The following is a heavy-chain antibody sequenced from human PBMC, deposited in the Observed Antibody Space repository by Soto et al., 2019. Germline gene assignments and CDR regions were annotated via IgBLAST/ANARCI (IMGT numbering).Heavy chain of an antibody. Sequence: QVQLVQSGAEVKKPGASVKVSCKASGYTFTGYYMHWVRQAPGQGLEWMGWINPNSGGTNNSQKFQGWVTMTRDTSXSTXYLEQRRLRSDETAGDYCARGAVGVVVVAATHLDYWGQGTLVTVSS. J-gene: IGHJ4*02. CDR1: GYTFTGYY. V-gene: IGHV1-2*04. CDR3: ARGAVGVVVVAATHLDY. CDR2: INPNSGGT. D-gene: IGHD2-15*01.